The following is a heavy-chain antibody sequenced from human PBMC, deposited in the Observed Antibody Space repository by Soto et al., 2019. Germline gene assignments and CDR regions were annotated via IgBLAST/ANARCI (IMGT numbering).Heavy chain of an antibody. CDR2: SSATGAGT. V-gene: IGHV3-23*01. CDR1: GFTFSSYG. CDR3: AKDRRAGGNYDFYSDF. Sequence: GGSLRLSCAASGFTFSSYGMTWVRQAPGKGLEWVSFSSATGAGTYYADSVKGRFTISSDNSKNTLYLQMTSLRADDTAVYYCAKDRRAGGNYDFYSDFWGQGALVTVSS. D-gene: IGHD2-21*02. J-gene: IGHJ4*02.